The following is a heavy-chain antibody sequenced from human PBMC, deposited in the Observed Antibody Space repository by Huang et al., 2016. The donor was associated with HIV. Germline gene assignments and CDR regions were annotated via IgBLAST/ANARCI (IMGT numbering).Heavy chain of an antibody. Sequence: QVQLQQWGAGLLKPSETLSLTCAVYGESFSGYYWTWIRQTPGKGLEWLGELNHSGSTNYNPSLKNLFTMSVDTSKNQFSRELRSVTAADTAVYYCARGSARYYYDSSGYRRSPSFDYWGQGTLVTVSS. CDR3: ARGSARYYYDSSGYRRSPSFDY. CDR2: LNHSGST. D-gene: IGHD3-22*01. J-gene: IGHJ4*02. V-gene: IGHV4-34*01. CDR1: GESFSGYY.